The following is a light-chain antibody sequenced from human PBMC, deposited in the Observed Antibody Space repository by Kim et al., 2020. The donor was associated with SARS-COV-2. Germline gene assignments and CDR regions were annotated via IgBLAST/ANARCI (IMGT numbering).Light chain of an antibody. CDR3: QQYGSSPLT. Sequence: APGERATPSCRASQSGSSSYLAWYQQKPGQTPKLLIYGASSRDSGVPERFSGSGSGTEFTLTISRLQPEDFAVYYCQQYGSSPLTFGGRTKVDIK. J-gene: IGKJ4*01. CDR2: GAS. CDR1: QSGSSSY. V-gene: IGKV3-20*01.